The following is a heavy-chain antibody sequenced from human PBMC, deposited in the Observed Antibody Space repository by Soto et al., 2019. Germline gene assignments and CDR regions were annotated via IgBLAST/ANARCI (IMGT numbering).Heavy chain of an antibody. CDR2: INHSGST. D-gene: IGHD4-4*01. Sequence: SETLSLTCAVYGGSFSGYYWSWIRQPPGKGLEWIGEINHSGSTNYNPSLKSRVTISVDTSKNQFSLKLSSVTAADTAVYYCARLQGRVRLQQRGGYCYYGMDVWGQGTTVTVSS. J-gene: IGHJ6*02. CDR1: GGSFSGYY. V-gene: IGHV4-34*01. CDR3: ARLQGRVRLQQRGGYCYYGMDV.